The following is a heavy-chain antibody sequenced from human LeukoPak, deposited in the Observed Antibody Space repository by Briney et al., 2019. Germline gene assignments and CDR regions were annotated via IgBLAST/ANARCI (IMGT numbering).Heavy chain of an antibody. Sequence: ASVTVSCKASGYTFTGYYMHWVRQAPGQGLEWMGRINPNSGGTNYAQKFQGRVTMTRDTSISTAYMELSRLRSDDTAVYYCARDLYYDFWSGYSYGMDVWGQGTTVTVSS. CDR3: ARDLYYDFWSGYSYGMDV. CDR2: INPNSGGT. V-gene: IGHV1-2*06. J-gene: IGHJ6*02. CDR1: GYTFTGYY. D-gene: IGHD3-3*01.